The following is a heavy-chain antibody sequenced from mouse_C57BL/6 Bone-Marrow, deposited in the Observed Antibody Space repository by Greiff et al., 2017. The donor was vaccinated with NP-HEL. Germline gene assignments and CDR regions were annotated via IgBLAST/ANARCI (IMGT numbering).Heavy chain of an antibody. D-gene: IGHD2-14*01. Sequence: EVKLVESGGGLVQPKGSLKLSCAASGFTFNTSAMHWVRQAPGKGLEWVARIRSKSSIYATYSADLVTDRFTFSRADSQSMLYLQMNNLKTEDTAMYYCVRGVPQGFAYWGQGTLVTVSA. J-gene: IGHJ3*01. CDR2: IRSKSSIYAT. CDR1: GFTFNTSA. V-gene: IGHV10-3*01. CDR3: VRGVPQGFAY.